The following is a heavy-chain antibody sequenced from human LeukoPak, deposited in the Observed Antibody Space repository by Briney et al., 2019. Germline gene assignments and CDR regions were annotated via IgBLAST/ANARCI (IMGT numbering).Heavy chain of an antibody. J-gene: IGHJ4*02. D-gene: IGHD4-17*01. Sequence: PSETLSLTCTVSGGSISTYSWTWVRQSPGKGLEWIGSVVTTTTNYSPALRSRVAISVHTSKNQFSLKLSSVTAADTAVYYCARDFYLHDYGDPLGYWGQGTLVTVSS. CDR2: VVTTTT. V-gene: IGHV4-4*07. CDR3: ARDFYLHDYGDPLGY. CDR1: GGSISTYS.